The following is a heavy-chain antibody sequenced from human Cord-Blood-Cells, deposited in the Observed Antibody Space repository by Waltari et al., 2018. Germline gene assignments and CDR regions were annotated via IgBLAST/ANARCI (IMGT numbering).Heavy chain of an antibody. Sequence: QVQLVQSGAEVKKPGASVKVSCKASGYTFTSYAMHWVRQAPGQRLEWMGWINAGNGNTKYSQKFQGRVTITRDTSTSTAYMELSSLRSEDTAVYYCARADYDFWSGYYDYWGQGTLVTVSS. CDR2: INAGNGNT. J-gene: IGHJ4*02. V-gene: IGHV1-3*01. CDR3: ARADYDFWSGYYDY. D-gene: IGHD3-3*01. CDR1: GYTFTSYA.